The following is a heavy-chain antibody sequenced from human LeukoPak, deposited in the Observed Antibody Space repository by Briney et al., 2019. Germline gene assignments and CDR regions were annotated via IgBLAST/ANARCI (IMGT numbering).Heavy chain of an antibody. Sequence: SETLSLTCAVSGGSISSGGYSWSWIRQPPGKGLEWIGYIYHSGSTYYNPSLKSRVTISVDTSKNQFSLILTSVTAADTAVYYCARGDSWDFDYWGQGTLVTVSS. D-gene: IGHD6-13*01. V-gene: IGHV4-30-2*01. CDR3: ARGDSWDFDY. CDR2: IYHSGST. CDR1: GGSISSGGYS. J-gene: IGHJ4*02.